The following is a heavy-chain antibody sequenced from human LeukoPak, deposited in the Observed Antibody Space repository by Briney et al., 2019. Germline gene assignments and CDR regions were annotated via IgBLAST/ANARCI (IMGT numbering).Heavy chain of an antibody. J-gene: IGHJ6*03. CDR3: ARDSRLRFLEWLPPYYYYYYMDV. CDR1: GGSFSGYY. CDR2: IYYSGST. Sequence: PSETLSLTCAVYGGSFSGYYWSWIRQPPGKGLEWIGSIYYSGSTYYNPSLKSRVTISVDTSKNQFSLKLSSVTAADTAVYYCARDSRLRFLEWLPPYYYYYYMDVWGKGTTVAVSS. V-gene: IGHV4-34*01. D-gene: IGHD3-3*01.